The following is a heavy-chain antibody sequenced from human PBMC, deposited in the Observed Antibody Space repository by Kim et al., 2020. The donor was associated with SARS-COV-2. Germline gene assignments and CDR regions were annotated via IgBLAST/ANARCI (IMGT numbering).Heavy chain of an antibody. CDR3: ARDVYTRESYYMDV. D-gene: IGHD3-10*01. J-gene: IGHJ6*03. Sequence: AQKFRGRVTITADESTSTAYMELSSLRSEDTAVYYCARDVYTRESYYMDVWGKGTTVTVSS. V-gene: IGHV1-69*01.